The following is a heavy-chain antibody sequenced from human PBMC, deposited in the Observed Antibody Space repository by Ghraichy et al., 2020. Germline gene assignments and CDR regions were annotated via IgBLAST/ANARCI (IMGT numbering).Heavy chain of an antibody. CDR1: GFTFSSYA. V-gene: IGHV3-23*01. Sequence: GGSLRLSCAASGFTFSSYAMSWVRQAPGKGLEWVSAISGSGGSTYYADSVKGRFTISRDNSKNTLYLQMNSLRAEDTAVYYCAKELLITIFGVVIRGFEYGGQGTLVTVSS. D-gene: IGHD3-3*01. CDR3: AKELLITIFGVVIRGFEY. J-gene: IGHJ4*02. CDR2: ISGSGGST.